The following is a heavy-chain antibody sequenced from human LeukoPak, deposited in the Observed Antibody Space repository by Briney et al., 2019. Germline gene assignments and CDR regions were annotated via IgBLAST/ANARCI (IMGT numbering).Heavy chain of an antibody. J-gene: IGHJ4*02. V-gene: IGHV4-39*01. Sequence: SETLSLTCTVSGGSISSSSYYWSWIRQPPGKGLEWIGEINHSGSTNYNPSLKSRVTISVDTSKNQFSLKLSSVTAADTAVYYCARQGPVWGSYRYMLHVIDYWGQGTLVTVSS. CDR2: INHSGST. CDR1: GGSISSSSYY. D-gene: IGHD3-16*02. CDR3: ARQGPVWGSYRYMLHVIDY.